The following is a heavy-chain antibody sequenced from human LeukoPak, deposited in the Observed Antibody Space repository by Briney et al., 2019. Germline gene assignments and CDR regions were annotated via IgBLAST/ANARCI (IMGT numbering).Heavy chain of an antibody. V-gene: IGHV1-18*01. CDR1: GYTFTSYG. D-gene: IGHD3-9*01. J-gene: IGHJ4*02. CDR3: ARGHYDILTGYPYYFDY. Sequence: ASVKVSCKASGYTFTSYGISWVRQAPGQGLEWMRWISAYNGNTNYAQKLQGRVTMTTDISTTTDYMELRSLRSDDTAVYYCARGHYDILTGYPYYFDYWGQGTLVTVSS. CDR2: ISAYNGNT.